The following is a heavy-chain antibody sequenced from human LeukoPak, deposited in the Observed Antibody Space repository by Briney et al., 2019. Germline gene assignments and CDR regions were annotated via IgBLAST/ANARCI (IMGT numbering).Heavy chain of an antibody. CDR1: GFTFDDYG. J-gene: IGHJ3*02. D-gene: IGHD6-13*01. CDR3: ASSSWYGDAFDI. V-gene: IGHV3-20*04. CDR2: INWNGSST. Sequence: GGSLRLSCAASGFTFDDYGMSWVRQAPGKGLEWVSGINWNGSSTGYADSVKGRFTISRDNAKNSLYLQMNSLRAEDTALYYCASSSWYGDAFDIWGQGTMVTVSS.